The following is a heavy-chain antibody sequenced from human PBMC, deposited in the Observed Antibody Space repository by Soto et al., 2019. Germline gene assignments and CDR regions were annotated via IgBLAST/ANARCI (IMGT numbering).Heavy chain of an antibody. Sequence: QVQLVQSGAEVKKPGASVKVSCKSSGYPFTHYGITWIRQAPGQGLEWMGGISPFNGNTNYGQTLQGRVTLTTDTVTSTVYMELRRLRSDDTAVYYCARDQSFDRSYYYGIDFWGQGTTVTVSS. V-gene: IGHV1-18*01. CDR1: GYPFTHYG. D-gene: IGHD3-22*01. CDR3: ARDQSFDRSYYYGIDF. J-gene: IGHJ6*02. CDR2: ISPFNGNT.